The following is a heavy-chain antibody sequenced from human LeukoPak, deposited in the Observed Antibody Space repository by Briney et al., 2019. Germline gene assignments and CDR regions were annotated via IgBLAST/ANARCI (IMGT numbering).Heavy chain of an antibody. CDR3: ARGLDTAMVTGYYYYMDV. D-gene: IGHD5-18*01. J-gene: IGHJ6*03. CDR2: MNPNSGNT. Sequence: ASVKVSCKASGYTFTSYDINWVRQATGQGLEWMGWMNPNSGNTGYAQKFQGRVTITRNTSISTAYMELSSLRSEDTAVYYCARGLDTAMVTGYYYYMDVWGKGTTVTVSS. CDR1: GYTFTSYD. V-gene: IGHV1-8*03.